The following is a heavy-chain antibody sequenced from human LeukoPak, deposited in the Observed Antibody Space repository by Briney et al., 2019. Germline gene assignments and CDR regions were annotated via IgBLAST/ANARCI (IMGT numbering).Heavy chain of an antibody. CDR3: ARDSYYYDSSGYDYSGGLDY. V-gene: IGHV3-30-3*01. CDR2: ISYDGSNK. J-gene: IGHJ4*02. Sequence: GGSLRLSCAASGFTFSSYAMHWVRQAPGKGLEWVAVISYDGSNKYYADSVKGRFTISRDNSKNTLYLQMNSLRAEDTAVYYCARDSYYYDSSGYDYSGGLDYWGQGTLVTVSS. CDR1: GFTFSSYA. D-gene: IGHD3-22*01.